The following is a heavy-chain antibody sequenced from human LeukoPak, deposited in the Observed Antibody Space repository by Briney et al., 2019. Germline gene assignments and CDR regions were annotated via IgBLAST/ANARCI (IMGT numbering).Heavy chain of an antibody. D-gene: IGHD6-19*01. J-gene: IGHJ4*02. CDR1: GYTFTGYY. CDR3: ARDPEGYSSAWYGY. V-gene: IGHV1-2*02. CDR2: IDPNSGGT. Sequence: ASVKVSCKASGYTFTGYYIHWVRQAPGQGPEWMGWIDPNSGGTDFAQEFQGRVTMIRDTSISTAYMELSRLRSDDTAVYYCARDPEGYSSAWYGYWGQGTLVTVSS.